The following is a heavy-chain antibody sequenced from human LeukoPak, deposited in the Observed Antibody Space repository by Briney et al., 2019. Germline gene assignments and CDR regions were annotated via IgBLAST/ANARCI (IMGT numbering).Heavy chain of an antibody. CDR1: GFTFSSYG. CDR3: ANIYGDYFSEYFQH. J-gene: IGHJ1*01. D-gene: IGHD4-17*01. V-gene: IGHV3-23*01. CDR2: ISGSGGST. Sequence: GGSLRLSCAASGFTFSSYGMSWVRQAPGKGLEWVSAISGSGGSTYYADSVKGRFTISRDNSKNTLYLQMNSLRAEDTAVYYCANIYGDYFSEYFQHWGQGTLVTVSS.